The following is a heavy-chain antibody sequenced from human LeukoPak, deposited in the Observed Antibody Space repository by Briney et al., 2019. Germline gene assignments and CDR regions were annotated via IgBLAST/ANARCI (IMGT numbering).Heavy chain of an antibody. Sequence: GGSLRLSGAGSGFTFCNHYMLWLRQAPGKGLVSVSRIDPNGRYTSYADSVKGRFTISRDNAKNTLYLQMNTLGAEDTALYYCVSGRTAWNSMDACGQGTTVTVSS. CDR3: VSGRTAWNSMDA. CDR2: IDPNGRYT. V-gene: IGHV3-74*01. J-gene: IGHJ6*02. CDR1: GFTFCNHY. D-gene: IGHD1/OR15-1a*01.